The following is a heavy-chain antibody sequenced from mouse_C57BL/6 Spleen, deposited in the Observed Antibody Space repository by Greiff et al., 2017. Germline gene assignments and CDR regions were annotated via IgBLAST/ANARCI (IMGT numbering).Heavy chain of an antibody. CDR2: IDPSDSYT. CDR1: GYTFTSYW. V-gene: IGHV1-69*01. J-gene: IGHJ2*01. D-gene: IGHD1-1*01. CDR3: ARGDYYGSSYGY. Sequence: VQLQQPGAELVMPGASVKLSCKASGYTFTSYWMHWVKQRPGQGLEWIGVIDPSDSYTNYNQKFKGKSTLTVDKSSSTAYMQLSSLTSEDSAVYYCARGDYYGSSYGYWGQGTTLTVSS.